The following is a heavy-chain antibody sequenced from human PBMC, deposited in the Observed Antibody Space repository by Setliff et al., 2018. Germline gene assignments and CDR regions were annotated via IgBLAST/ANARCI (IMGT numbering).Heavy chain of an antibody. J-gene: IGHJ6*02. CDR3: ARQAPSSSWTYYYYYGMDV. CDR2: IYYSGST. V-gene: IGHV4-39*01. CDR1: GGSISSSSYY. Sequence: NPSETLSLTCTVSGGSISSSSYYWGWIRQPPGKGLEWIGSIYYSGSTYYNPSLKSRVTISVDTSKNQFSLKLSSVTAADTAVYYCARQAPSSSWTYYYYYGMDVWGQGTTVTVSS. D-gene: IGHD6-13*01.